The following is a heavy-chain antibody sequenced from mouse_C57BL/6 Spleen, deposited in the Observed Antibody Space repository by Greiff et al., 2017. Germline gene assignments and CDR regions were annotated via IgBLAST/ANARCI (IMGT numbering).Heavy chain of an antibody. D-gene: IGHD3-3*01. CDR1: GYPFTSYW. V-gene: IGHV1-53*01. CDR3: SREGGPRPYYAMDY. Sequence: QVQLQQPGTALVQPGASVKMSCQASGYPFTSYWMHWVKQRPGQGLEWIGNINPSTGGTTYTAKFKSKATLTVDKASSTASMQLSSLTLEYSAVYDCSREGGPRPYYAMDYWGQGTSVTVSS. J-gene: IGHJ4*01. CDR2: INPSTGGT.